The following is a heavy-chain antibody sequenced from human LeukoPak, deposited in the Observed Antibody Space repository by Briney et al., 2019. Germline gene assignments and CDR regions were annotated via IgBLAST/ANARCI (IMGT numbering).Heavy chain of an antibody. CDR1: GFTVSSNY. J-gene: IGHJ6*03. D-gene: IGHD1-26*01. CDR3: ARESIRYSGSYRAYYYYYMDV. CDR2: IYSGGST. Sequence: PGGSLRLSCAASGFTVSSNYMSWVRQAPGKGLEWVSVIYSGGSTYYADSVKGRFTISRDNSKNTLYLQMNSLRAEDTAVYYCARESIRYSGSYRAYYYYYMDVWGKGTTVTIPS. V-gene: IGHV3-66*01.